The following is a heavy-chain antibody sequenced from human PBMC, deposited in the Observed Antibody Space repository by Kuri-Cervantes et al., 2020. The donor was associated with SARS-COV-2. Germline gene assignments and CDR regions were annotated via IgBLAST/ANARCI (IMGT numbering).Heavy chain of an antibody. Sequence: GESLKISCAASGFTFSSYGMHWVRQAPGKGLEWVAVISYDGSNKYYADSVKGRFTISRDNSKNTLYLQMNSLRAEDTAVYYCARDKQHWSPFDYWGQGTLVTVSS. J-gene: IGHJ4*02. V-gene: IGHV3-30*03. CDR2: ISYDGSNK. D-gene: IGHD1-1*01. CDR1: GFTFSSYG. CDR3: ARDKQHWSPFDY.